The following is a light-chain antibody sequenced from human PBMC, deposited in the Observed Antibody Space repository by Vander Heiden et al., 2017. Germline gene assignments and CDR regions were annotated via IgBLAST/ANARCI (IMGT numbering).Light chain of an antibody. J-gene: IGLJ3*02. Sequence: QSALTQPASVSGSPGQSITISCTGTSSDIGGYNYVSWYQQHPDKAPKLMIYDVSNRPSGVSNRFSGSKSGNTASLTSSGLQAEDEADYYCNSYTTSSTWVFGGGTKLTVL. CDR3: NSYTTSSTWV. CDR1: SSDIGGYNY. V-gene: IGLV2-14*03. CDR2: DVS.